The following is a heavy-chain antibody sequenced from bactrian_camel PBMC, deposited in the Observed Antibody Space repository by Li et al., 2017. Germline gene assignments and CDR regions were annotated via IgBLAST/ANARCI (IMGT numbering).Heavy chain of an antibody. D-gene: IGHD2*01. CDR3: AASVNARYCSGPYLVRAQEAGTAY. V-gene: IGHV3S26*01. CDR1: GHMYSHYC. Sequence: HVQLVESGGGSVQTGGSLRLTCTASGHMYSHYCMVWLRQAPGKEAEGVAAIDESGTSSYFNSAKGRFTISRHISNNTLSLQMNNLNSEDPTMYYCAASVNARYCSGPYLVRAQEAGTAYRGQGTQVTVS. CDR2: IDESGTS. J-gene: IGHJ4*01.